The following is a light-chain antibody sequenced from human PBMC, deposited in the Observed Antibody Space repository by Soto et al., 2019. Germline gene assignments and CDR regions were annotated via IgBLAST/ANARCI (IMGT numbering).Light chain of an antibody. CDR1: QSVRSNY. V-gene: IGKV3-20*01. J-gene: IGKJ4*01. CDR2: DAS. CDR3: QQYGSTPLT. Sequence: EIVLKQSPDTLSLSPGERATLSCRASQSVRSNYLAWYQQKHGQAPRFLIYDASSRATGIPDRFSGSGSGTDFTLTISRLEPEDFAVYYCQQYGSTPLTFGGGTKVDIK.